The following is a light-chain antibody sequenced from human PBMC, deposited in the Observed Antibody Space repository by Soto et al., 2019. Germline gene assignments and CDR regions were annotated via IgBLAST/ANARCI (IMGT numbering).Light chain of an antibody. V-gene: IGLV2-8*01. CDR1: SSDVGYYDY. CDR2: EVT. CDR3: SSYAGSSNFV. J-gene: IGLJ1*01. Sequence: QSALAQPPSASGFPGQSVTISCTGTSSDVGYYDYVSWYQQHPGKAPKLVIYEVTKRPSGVPDRVSASKSGNTASLTVSGLRAEDEADYYCSSYAGSSNFVFGSGTKATVL.